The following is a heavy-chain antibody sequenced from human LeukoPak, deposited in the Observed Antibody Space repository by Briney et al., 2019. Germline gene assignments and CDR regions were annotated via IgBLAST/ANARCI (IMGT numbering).Heavy chain of an antibody. D-gene: IGHD1-26*01. CDR1: GYSISSNYY. CDR2: VYQSGST. CDR3: ARAGVGVTSHVFDY. V-gene: IGHV4-38-2*02. J-gene: IGHJ4*02. Sequence: SETLSLTCTVSGYSISSNYYWGWIRQPPGKGLEWIGTVYQSGSTYYNPSLKSRVTISVDTSKNQFSLKLTSVTAADTAVYYCARAGVGVTSHVFDYWGQGTLVTVSS.